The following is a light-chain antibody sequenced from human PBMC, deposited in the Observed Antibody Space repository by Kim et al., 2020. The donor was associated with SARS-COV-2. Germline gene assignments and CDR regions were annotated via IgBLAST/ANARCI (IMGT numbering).Light chain of an antibody. V-gene: IGKV3-15*01. CDR2: DAS. CDR1: QTVGGN. J-gene: IGKJ2*01. Sequence: VSPGERATLSCRASQTVGGNLAWYQQKPGQAPRLLIYDASTRATGIPARFSGSGSGTEFTLTISSLQSEDFAVYYGQQYNNWPRYTFGQGTKLEI. CDR3: QQYNNWPRYT.